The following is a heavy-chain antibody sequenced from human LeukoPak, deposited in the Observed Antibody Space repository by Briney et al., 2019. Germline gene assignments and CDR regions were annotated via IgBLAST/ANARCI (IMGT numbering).Heavy chain of an antibody. J-gene: IGHJ6*03. CDR1: GYTFTGYY. D-gene: IGHD1-20*01. V-gene: IGHV1-2*02. CDR2: INPNSGGT. CDR3: ARLPLTGARYYYYMDV. Sequence: ASVKVSCKASGYTFTGYYMHWVRQAPGQGLEWMGWINPNSGGTNYAQKFQGRVTMTRGTSISTAYTELSRLRSDDTAVYHCARLPLTGARYYYYMDVWGKGTTVTVSS.